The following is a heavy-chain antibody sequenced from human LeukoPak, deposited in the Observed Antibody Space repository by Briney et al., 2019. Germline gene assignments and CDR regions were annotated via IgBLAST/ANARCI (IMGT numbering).Heavy chain of an antibody. CDR3: ARIRRDYDFWSGYHDY. D-gene: IGHD3-3*01. CDR1: GFSLSNARMG. V-gene: IGHV2-26*01. J-gene: IGHJ4*02. CDR2: IFSNDEE. Sequence: SGPVLVKPTETLTLTCTVSGFSLSNARMGVSWIRQPPGKALEWLAHIFSNDEESYSTSLKSRLTISKDTSKSQVVLTMTNMDPVDTATYYCARIRRDYDFWSGYHDYWGQGTLVTVSS.